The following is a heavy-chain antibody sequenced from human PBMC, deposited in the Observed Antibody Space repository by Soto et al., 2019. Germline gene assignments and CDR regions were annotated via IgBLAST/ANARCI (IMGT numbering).Heavy chain of an antibody. CDR3: ARDATFGTKGGSFDI. Sequence: VGSLRLSCAASGFTFRIYSMHWVRQSPGKGLEWVAVMWYDGTNKYYGESVKGRFTISRDNSENTLYLQMNSLRVEDTAVYYCARDATFGTKGGSFDICGHRTLVTVSS. CDR1: GFTFRIYS. V-gene: IGHV3-33*01. D-gene: IGHD3-16*01. CDR2: MWYDGTNK. J-gene: IGHJ3*02.